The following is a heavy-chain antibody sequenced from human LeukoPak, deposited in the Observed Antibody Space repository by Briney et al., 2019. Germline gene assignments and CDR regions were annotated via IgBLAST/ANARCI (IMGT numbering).Heavy chain of an antibody. D-gene: IGHD6-19*01. CDR2: ISSSGRSI. CDR1: GFTFSSYE. J-gene: IGHJ4*02. V-gene: IGHV3-48*03. CDR3: ARDDSAWYAY. Sequence: GGSLRLSCAASGFTFSSYEMKWVRQAPGKGLEWVSYISSSGRSIYYADSVKGRFTISRDNAKNSLYLQMNSLRAEDTAVYYCARDDSAWYAYWGPGTLVTVSS.